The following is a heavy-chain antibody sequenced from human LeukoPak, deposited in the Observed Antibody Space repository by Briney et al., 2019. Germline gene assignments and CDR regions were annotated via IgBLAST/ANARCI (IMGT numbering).Heavy chain of an antibody. CDR1: GGSFSGYY. CDR3: ARAYHCTTTRWARLCSYYMDV. CDR2: INHDGST. J-gene: IGHJ6*03. D-gene: IGHD2-8*01. V-gene: IGHV4-34*01. Sequence: SETLSLTCAVYGGSFSGYYWSWIRQPPGKGLEWIGEINHDGSTHYTSSLKSRVTMSVDRSKNKLSLKLTSVYAADTAVYYCARAYHCTTTRWARLCSYYMDVWGKGTTVTVSS.